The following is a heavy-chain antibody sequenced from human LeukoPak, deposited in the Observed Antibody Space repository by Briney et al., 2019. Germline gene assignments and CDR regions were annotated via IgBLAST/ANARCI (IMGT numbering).Heavy chain of an antibody. V-gene: IGHV3-30*02. J-gene: IGHJ4*02. D-gene: IGHD3-10*01. Sequence: GGSLRLSCAASGFTFSSYGMHWVRQAPGKGLEWVAFIRYDGSNKYYADSVKGRFTISRDNSKNTPYLQMNSLRAEDTAVYYCAKNPMVRGVILPSYFDYWGQGTLVTVSS. CDR2: IRYDGSNK. CDR3: AKNPMVRGVILPSYFDY. CDR1: GFTFSSYG.